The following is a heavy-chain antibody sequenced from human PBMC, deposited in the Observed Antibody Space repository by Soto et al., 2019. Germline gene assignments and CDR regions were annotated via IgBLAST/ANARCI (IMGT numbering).Heavy chain of an antibody. J-gene: IGHJ5*02. CDR2: IYYTGSA. D-gene: IGHD2-15*01. V-gene: IGHV4-59*12. Sequence: PSETLSLTCTVSGGSINGYDWSWIRQPPGKGLDWIGNIYYTGSAYYNPSSASLKSRVTISVDTSKNQFSLKLTSVTAADTAVYYCARDAGYCSGGSCTNWFDPWGQGILVTVSS. CDR1: GGSINGYD. CDR3: ARDAGYCSGGSCTNWFDP.